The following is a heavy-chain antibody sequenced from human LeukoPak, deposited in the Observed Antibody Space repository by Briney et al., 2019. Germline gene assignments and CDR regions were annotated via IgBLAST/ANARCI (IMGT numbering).Heavy chain of an antibody. J-gene: IGHJ4*02. CDR2: IKQDGSEK. CDR3: ARDLYRIVVVPHYFDY. V-gene: IGHV3-7*01. Sequence: GGSLRLSCAASGFTFSTYWMSWVRQAPGKGLEWVANIKQDGSEKYYVDSVKGRFTISRDNAKNSLYLQMNSLRAEDTAVYYCARDLYRIVVVPHYFDYWGQGTLVTVSS. CDR1: GFTFSTYW. D-gene: IGHD3-22*01.